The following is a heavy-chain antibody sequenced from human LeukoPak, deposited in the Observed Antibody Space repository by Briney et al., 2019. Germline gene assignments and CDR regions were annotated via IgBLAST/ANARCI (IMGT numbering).Heavy chain of an antibody. J-gene: IGHJ4*02. D-gene: IGHD6-19*01. Sequence: PGGSLTLSCAASGFTFDDYGMSWVRQAPGKGLEWVAGINWNGGSTGYADSVKGRFTISRDNAKNSLYLQMNSLRAEDTALYCYARGLGCGWSPFFWGQGTLVTVSS. CDR3: ARGLGCGWSPFF. V-gene: IGHV3-20*04. CDR2: INWNGGST. CDR1: GFTFDDYG.